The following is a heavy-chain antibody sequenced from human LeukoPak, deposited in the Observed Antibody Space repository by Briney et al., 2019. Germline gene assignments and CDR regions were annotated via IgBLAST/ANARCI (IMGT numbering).Heavy chain of an antibody. V-gene: IGHV4-61*01. D-gene: IGHD6-19*01. CDR2: XXXSGST. J-gene: IGHJ4*02. CDR3: AREVSSGWSLRGYYFDY. CDR1: GGSVSSGSYY. Sequence: PSETLSLTCTVSGGSVSSGSYYWSWIRQPPGXXXXXXXXXXXSGSTNYNPSLKSRVTISVDTSKNQFSLKLSSVTAADTAVYYCAREVSSGWSLRGYYFDYWGQGTLVTVSS.